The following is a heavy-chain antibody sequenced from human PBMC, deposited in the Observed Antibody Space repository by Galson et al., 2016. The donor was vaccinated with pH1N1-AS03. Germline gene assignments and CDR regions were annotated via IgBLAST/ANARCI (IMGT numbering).Heavy chain of an antibody. CDR1: GFTFSDYY. Sequence: SLRLSCAASGFTFSDYYMSWIRQAPGKGLEWISCITSSGGSGPTIYYADSVKGRFTISRDNAKNSLYLHMNSLRADDTAVYYCARGWYDIWTGYLVDPFDDWGQGALVTVSS. V-gene: IGHV3-11*01. J-gene: IGHJ4*02. CDR2: ITSSGGSGPTI. D-gene: IGHD3-9*01. CDR3: ARGWYDIWTGYLVDPFDD.